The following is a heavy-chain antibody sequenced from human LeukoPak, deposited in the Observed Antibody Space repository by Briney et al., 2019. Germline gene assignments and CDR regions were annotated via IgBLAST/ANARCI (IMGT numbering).Heavy chain of an antibody. CDR2: ITSSSTTI. V-gene: IGHV3-48*01. D-gene: IGHD1-7*01. CDR1: GFTFSSFS. CDR3: ARSTGTREFDY. Sequence: GGSLRLSCAASGFTFSSFSMNWVRQAPGKGLEWVSYITSSSTTIYYADSVKGRFTISRDNAKNSLYLQMNSLRAEDTAVYYCARSTGTREFDYWGQGTLVTVSS. J-gene: IGHJ4*02.